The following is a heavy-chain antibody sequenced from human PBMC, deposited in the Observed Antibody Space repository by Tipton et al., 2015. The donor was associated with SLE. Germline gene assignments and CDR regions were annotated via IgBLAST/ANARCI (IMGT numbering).Heavy chain of an antibody. CDR3: ARAAHVTSVIWNGETEEGFYYLDV. Sequence: SLRLSCAASGFTFSNYSMNWVRQVPGKGLEWVASISSTKTYIYYAESVKGRFTISRDNAQNSVYLQMNSLRAEDTAVYYCARAAHVTSVIWNGETEEGFYYLDVWGKGTTVTVSS. D-gene: IGHD3-10*01. CDR2: ISSTKTYI. CDR1: GFTFSNYS. V-gene: IGHV3-21*01. J-gene: IGHJ6*03.